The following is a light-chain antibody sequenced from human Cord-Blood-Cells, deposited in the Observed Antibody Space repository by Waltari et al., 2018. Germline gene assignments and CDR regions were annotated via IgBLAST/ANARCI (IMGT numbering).Light chain of an antibody. J-gene: IGLJ2*01. V-gene: IGLV2-23*01. CDR2: EGR. CDR3: CSYAGSSTYVV. Sequence: QSALTQPASVSGSPGQSITISCTGTRSDVGCYNLVSWYQQHPGKAPKLMFYEGRKRASEVSNRFSGSKSGDTASLTMSGLQAEDKADYYCCSYAGSSTYVVFGGGTKLTVL. CDR1: RSDVGCYNL.